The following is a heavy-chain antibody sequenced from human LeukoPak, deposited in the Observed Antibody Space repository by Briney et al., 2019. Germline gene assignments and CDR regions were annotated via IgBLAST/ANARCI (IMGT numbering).Heavy chain of an antibody. CDR2: IPYDGNNK. Sequence: GGSLRLSCAASGFTFSDYPMHWVRRAPGKGLEWVAIIPYDGNNKYYADSVKGRFTISRDNSKNTLYLQMNGLRAEDTAVYYCARDTSYGSNHYYYGMDVWGQGTTVTVS. CDR1: GFTFSDYP. D-gene: IGHD3-10*01. CDR3: ARDTSYGSNHYYYGMDV. J-gene: IGHJ6*02. V-gene: IGHV3-30-3*01.